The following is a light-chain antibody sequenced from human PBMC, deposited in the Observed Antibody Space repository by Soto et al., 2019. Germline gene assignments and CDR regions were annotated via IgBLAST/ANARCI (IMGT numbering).Light chain of an antibody. CDR1: QSVSSSY. CDR2: GAS. V-gene: IGKV3-20*01. J-gene: IGKJ2*01. Sequence: EIVLTQSPGTLSLSPGERATLSCRASQSVSSSYLAWYQQKPGQAPRLLIYGASSRATGIPDRFSGSGSGTDFTLTISRLEPEDFAVYYCQQYGSSPPWGYTFGQGTKVDIK. CDR3: QQYGSSPPWGYT.